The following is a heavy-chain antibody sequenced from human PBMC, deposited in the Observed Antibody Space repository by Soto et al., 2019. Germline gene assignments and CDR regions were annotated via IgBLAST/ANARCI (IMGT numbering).Heavy chain of an antibody. Sequence: TSETLSLTCAVYGGSFSGYYWSWIRQPPGKGLEWIGEINHSGSTNYNPSLKSRVTISVDTSKNQFSLKLSSVTAADTAVYYCARWYYYDSSGYFSYWGQRTLVTVSS. CDR1: GGSFSGYY. CDR2: INHSGST. CDR3: ARWYYYDSSGYFSY. J-gene: IGHJ4*02. V-gene: IGHV4-34*01. D-gene: IGHD3-22*01.